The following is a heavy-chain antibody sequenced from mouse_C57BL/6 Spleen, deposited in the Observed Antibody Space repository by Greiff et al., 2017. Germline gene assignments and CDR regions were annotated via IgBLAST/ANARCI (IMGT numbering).Heavy chain of an antibody. CDR2: IYPRDGST. J-gene: IGHJ3*01. D-gene: IGHD1-1*01. CDR3: APHADYGSSYFAY. Sequence: VQLQQSGPELVKPGASVKLSCKASGYTFTSYDINWVKQRPGQGLEWIGWIYPRDGSTKYNEKFKGKATLTVATSSSTAYMELRVLTSEDSAVYFCAPHADYGSSYFAYWGQGTLVTVSA. V-gene: IGHV1-85*01. CDR1: GYTFTSYD.